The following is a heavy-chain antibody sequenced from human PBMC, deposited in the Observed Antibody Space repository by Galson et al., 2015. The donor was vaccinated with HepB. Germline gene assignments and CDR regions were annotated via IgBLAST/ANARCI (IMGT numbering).Heavy chain of an antibody. V-gene: IGHV1-18*01. J-gene: IGHJ5*02. Sequence: SVKVSCKASGYTFTSYGISWVRQAPGQGLEWMGWISAYNGNTNYAQKLQGRVTMTTDTSTSTAYMELRSLRSDDTAVYYCARDQGGNYDYIWGSYRYNWFDPWGQGTLVTVSS. D-gene: IGHD3-16*02. CDR2: ISAYNGNT. CDR3: ARDQGGNYDYIWGSYRYNWFDP. CDR1: GYTFTSYG.